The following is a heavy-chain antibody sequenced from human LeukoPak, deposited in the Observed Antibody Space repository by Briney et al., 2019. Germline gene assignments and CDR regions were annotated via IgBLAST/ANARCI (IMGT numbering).Heavy chain of an antibody. CDR1: GYTFTGYY. Sequence: ASVKVSCKASGYTFTGYYMHWVRQAPGQGLEWMGWINPNSDGTNYAQKFQGRVTMTRDTSISTAYMELSRLRSDDTAVYYCARPNFWSGYYQGYWGQGTLVTVSS. J-gene: IGHJ4*02. CDR3: ARPNFWSGYYQGY. V-gene: IGHV1-2*02. CDR2: INPNSDGT. D-gene: IGHD3-3*01.